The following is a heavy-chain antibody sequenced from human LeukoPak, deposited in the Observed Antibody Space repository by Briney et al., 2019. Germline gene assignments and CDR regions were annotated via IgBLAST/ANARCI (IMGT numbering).Heavy chain of an antibody. CDR3: ARYSGSYSLRYYMDV. Sequence: GGSLRLSCAASGFTFSDYYMSWIRQAPGKGLEWVSYISSSGSSIYHADSVKGRFTISRDNAKNSLYLQMNSLRAEDTAVYYCARYSGSYSLRYYMDVWGKGTTVTVSS. CDR1: GFTFSDYY. D-gene: IGHD1-26*01. CDR2: ISSSGSSI. J-gene: IGHJ6*03. V-gene: IGHV3-11*04.